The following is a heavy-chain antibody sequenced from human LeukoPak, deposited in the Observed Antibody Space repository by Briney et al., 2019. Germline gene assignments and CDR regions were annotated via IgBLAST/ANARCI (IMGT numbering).Heavy chain of an antibody. V-gene: IGHV3-48*01. CDR3: ARDNSKDYYGSGSYDY. J-gene: IGHJ4*02. CDR1: GFTFSSYS. Sequence: PGGSLRLSCAASGFTFSSYSMNWVRQAPGKGLEWVSYISSSSSTIYYADSVKGRFTISRDNAKNSLYLQMNSLGAEDTAVYYCARDNSKDYYGSGSYDYWGQGTLVTVSS. D-gene: IGHD3-10*01. CDR2: ISSSSSTI.